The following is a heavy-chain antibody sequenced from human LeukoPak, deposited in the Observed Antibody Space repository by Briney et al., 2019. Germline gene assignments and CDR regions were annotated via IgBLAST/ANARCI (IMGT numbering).Heavy chain of an antibody. Sequence: SVKVSCKASGGTFSSYTISWVRQAPGQGLEWMGRIIPILGIANYAQKFQGRVTITADESTSTAYMELSSLRSEDTAVYYCASPYCGGDCYSSDAFDIWGQGTMVTVSS. CDR3: ASPYCGGDCYSSDAFDI. CDR1: GGTFSSYT. J-gene: IGHJ3*02. D-gene: IGHD2-21*01. CDR2: IIPILGIA. V-gene: IGHV1-69*02.